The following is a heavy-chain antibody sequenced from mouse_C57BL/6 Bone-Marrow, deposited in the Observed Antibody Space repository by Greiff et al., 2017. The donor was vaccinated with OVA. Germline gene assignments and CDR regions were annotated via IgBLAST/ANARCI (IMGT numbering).Heavy chain of an antibody. V-gene: IGHV1-52*01. Sequence: QVQLQQPGAELVRPGSSVKLSCKASGYTFTSYWMHWVKQRPIQGLEWIGNIDPSDSETHYNQKFKDKATLTVDKSSSTAYMQLSSPTSEDSAVYYCARGSGSSYGGYFDVWGTGTTVTVSS. J-gene: IGHJ1*03. CDR3: ARGSGSSYGGYFDV. D-gene: IGHD1-1*01. CDR2: IDPSDSET. CDR1: GYTFTSYW.